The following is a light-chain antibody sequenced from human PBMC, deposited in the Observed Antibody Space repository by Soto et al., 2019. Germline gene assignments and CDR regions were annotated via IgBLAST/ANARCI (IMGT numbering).Light chain of an antibody. J-gene: IGLJ1*01. V-gene: IGLV2-14*01. CDR1: SSDVGGYNY. Sequence: QSVLTQPASVSGSPGQSITISCTGASSDVGGYNYVSWYQQHPGKAPKLMIYEVSNRPSGVSNRFSGSKSGNTASLTISGLQAEDEADYYCSSYTSSSNHVFGTGTKVT. CDR2: EVS. CDR3: SSYTSSSNHV.